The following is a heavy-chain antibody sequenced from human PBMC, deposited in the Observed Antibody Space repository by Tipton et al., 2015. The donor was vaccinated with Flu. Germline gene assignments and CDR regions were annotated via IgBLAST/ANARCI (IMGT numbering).Heavy chain of an antibody. CDR1: GFSFNDYA. V-gene: IGHV3-9*01. CDR3: VKSRLGYFRDSSPLGNDAFDI. CDR2: ISWNGDHT. J-gene: IGHJ3*02. D-gene: IGHD3-16*01. Sequence: SLRLSCATSGFSFNDYAMHWVRQSPGAGPEWVSSISWNGDHTDYANSVKGRFTISRDNDQKTLHLQLSSLRPEDTAMYYCVKSRLGYFRDSSPLGNDAFDIWGQGTVVTVSS.